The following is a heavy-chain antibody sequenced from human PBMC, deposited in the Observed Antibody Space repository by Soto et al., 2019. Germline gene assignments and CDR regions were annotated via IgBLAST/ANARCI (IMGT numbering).Heavy chain of an antibody. D-gene: IGHD3-10*01. CDR2: IYYTGYT. V-gene: IGHV4-59*01. CDR1: GGSISSYY. Sequence: SETLSLTCTVSGGSISSYYWSWIRQPPGKGLEWIGYIYYTGYTNYNPSLKSRVTISVDTSKNQFSLNVSSVTAADTAVYYCARVKWFGESVFAYWGQGTLVTVSS. CDR3: ARVKWFGESVFAY. J-gene: IGHJ4*02.